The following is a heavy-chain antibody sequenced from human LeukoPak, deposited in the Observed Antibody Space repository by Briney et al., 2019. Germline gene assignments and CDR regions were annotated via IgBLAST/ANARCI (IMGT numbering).Heavy chain of an antibody. D-gene: IGHD2-15*01. CDR1: GFTFSSYA. Sequence: GGSLRLSCAASGFTFSSYAMSWVRQAPGKGLEWGSVISGSGGSTYYADSVKGRFTISRDNSKNTLYLQMNSLRAEDTAVYYCAKDVGVVVAATPDYWGQGTLVTVSS. V-gene: IGHV3-23*01. J-gene: IGHJ4*02. CDR3: AKDVGVVVAATPDY. CDR2: ISGSGGST.